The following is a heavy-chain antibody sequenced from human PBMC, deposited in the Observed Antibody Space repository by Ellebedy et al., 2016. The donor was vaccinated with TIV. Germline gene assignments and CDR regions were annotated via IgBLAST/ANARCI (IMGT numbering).Heavy chain of an antibody. CDR2: VSPDGITK. V-gene: IGHV3-30-3*01. CDR1: GFTFNIYP. CDR3: AREIRHYGASSCDY. D-gene: IGHD4/OR15-4a*01. J-gene: IGHJ4*02. Sequence: PGGSLRLSCAASGFTFNIYPMHWVRQAPGKGLEWVAVVSPDGITKFYADSVKGRFTISSDSSNNTLYLQMNSLRTEDTAVYYCAREIRHYGASSCDYWGQGTLVTVSS.